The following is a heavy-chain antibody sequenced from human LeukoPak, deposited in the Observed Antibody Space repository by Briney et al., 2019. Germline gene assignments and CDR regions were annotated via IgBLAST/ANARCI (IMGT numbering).Heavy chain of an antibody. CDR2: IYYSGST. Sequence: SETLSLTCTVSGGSISSYYWSWIRQPPGKGLEWIGYIYYSGSTNYNPSLKSRVTISVDTSKNQFSLKLSSVTAADTAVYYCARDPYGDYIDYWGQGTLVTVSS. CDR1: GGSISSYY. J-gene: IGHJ4*02. D-gene: IGHD4-17*01. CDR3: ARDPYGDYIDY. V-gene: IGHV4-59*01.